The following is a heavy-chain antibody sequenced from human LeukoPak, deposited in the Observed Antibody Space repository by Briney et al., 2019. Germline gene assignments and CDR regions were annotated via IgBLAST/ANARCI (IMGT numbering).Heavy chain of an antibody. J-gene: IGHJ4*02. CDR2: ISGSGGST. Sequence: PGGSLRLSCAASGFTFSSYAMSWVRQAPGKGLEWVSAISGSGGSTYYADSVKGRFTISRDNSKNTLYLQMNSLRAEDTAVYYCAKVAPVIRPLIAVAGALDYWGQGTLVTVSS. CDR3: AKVAPVIRPLIAVAGALDY. CDR1: GFTFSSYA. D-gene: IGHD6-19*01. V-gene: IGHV3-23*01.